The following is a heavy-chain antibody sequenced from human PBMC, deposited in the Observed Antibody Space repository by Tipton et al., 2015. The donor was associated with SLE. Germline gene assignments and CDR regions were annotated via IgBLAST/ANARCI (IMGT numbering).Heavy chain of an antibody. Sequence: SLRLSFAASGFTFSSYSMNWVRQAPGKGLEWVSSISSSSSHIYYADSVKGRFTISRDNAKNSLYLQMNSLRAEDTAVYYCARDPSGPWGQGTLVTVSS. J-gene: IGHJ5*02. CDR2: ISSSSSHI. V-gene: IGHV3-21*03. CDR1: GFTFSSYS. CDR3: ARDPSGP.